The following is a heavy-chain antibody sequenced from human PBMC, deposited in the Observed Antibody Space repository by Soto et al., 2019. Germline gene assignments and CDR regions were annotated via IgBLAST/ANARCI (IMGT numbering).Heavy chain of an antibody. CDR2: IVVGSGNT. Sequence: SVKVSCKASGFTFTSSAVQWVRQARGQRLEWIGWIVVGSGNTNYAQKFQERVTITRDMSTSTAYMELSSLRSEDTAVYYCAGHEQQLVHGYYYYYGMDVWGQGTTVTVSS. D-gene: IGHD6-13*01. CDR3: AGHEQQLVHGYYYYYGMDV. V-gene: IGHV1-58*01. J-gene: IGHJ6*02. CDR1: GFTFTSSA.